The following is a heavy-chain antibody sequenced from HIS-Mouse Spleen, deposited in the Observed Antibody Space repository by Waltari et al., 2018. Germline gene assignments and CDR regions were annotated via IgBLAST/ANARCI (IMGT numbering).Heavy chain of an antibody. J-gene: IGHJ2*01. V-gene: IGHV4-39*07. D-gene: IGHD6-13*01. Sequence: QLQLQESGPGLVKPSETLSLTCTVSGGSISSSSYYWGWIRQPPGKGLGWRGRIYYSGTTYDNPSLRSRVTRSGDTSKNQFSLKRSSVTAADMAVYYCAREIPYSSSWYDWYFDLWGRGTLVTVSS. CDR3: AREIPYSSSWYDWYFDL. CDR2: IYYSGTT. CDR1: GGSISSSSYY.